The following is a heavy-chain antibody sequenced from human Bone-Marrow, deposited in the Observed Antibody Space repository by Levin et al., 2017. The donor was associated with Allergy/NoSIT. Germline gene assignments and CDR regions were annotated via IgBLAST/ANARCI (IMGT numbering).Heavy chain of an antibody. CDR1: GFTFSSYW. D-gene: IGHD5-18*01. CDR3: ARDISTAIPIRSDYFDY. J-gene: IGHJ4*02. Sequence: GGSLRLSCAASGFTFSSYWMSWVRQAPGKGLEWVANIKQDGSEKYYVDSVKGRFTISRDNAKNSLYLQMNSLRAEDTAVYYCARDISTAIPIRSDYFDYWGQGTLVTVSS. V-gene: IGHV3-7*03. CDR2: IKQDGSEK.